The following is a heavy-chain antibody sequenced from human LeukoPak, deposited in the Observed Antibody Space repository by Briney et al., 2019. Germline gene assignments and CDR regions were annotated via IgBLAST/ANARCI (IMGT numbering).Heavy chain of an antibody. D-gene: IGHD3-3*01. CDR1: GFTFSSYA. CDR2: MAHDGSNI. J-gene: IGHJ4*02. CDR3: ARASDRMYDEFWEGYFSSFDF. V-gene: IGHV3-30-3*01. Sequence: PGGSLRLSCAASGFTFSSYAMHWVRQGPGKGLEWVAVMAHDGSNIYYAGSVQGRFTISRDDSKDTLHLQMNSLRLEDTAVYYCARASDRMYDEFWEGYFSSFDFWGQGTLVTVSS.